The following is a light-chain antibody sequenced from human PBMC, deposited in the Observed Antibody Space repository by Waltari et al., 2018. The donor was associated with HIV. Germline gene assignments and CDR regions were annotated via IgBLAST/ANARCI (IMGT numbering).Light chain of an antibody. V-gene: IGLV10-54*04. CDR2: RNN. Sequence: LTQPPSMSTVSGQTATVTCIGDNNNVDHQGAAWVQHRPGHPPKLLSNRNNNRPSGVSGRFAAARAGDTTFRAISGLQSEDEADYSGLAWDTNLGGWVFGGGTHLTV. CDR1: NNNVDHQG. J-gene: IGLJ3*02. CDR3: LAWDTNLGGWV.